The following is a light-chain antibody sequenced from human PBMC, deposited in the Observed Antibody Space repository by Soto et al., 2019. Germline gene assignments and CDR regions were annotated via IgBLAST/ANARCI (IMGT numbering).Light chain of an antibody. CDR1: QSLLYSNGNNY. Sequence: DVLMTQSPLSLPVTPGEPASISCRSSQSLLYSNGNNYMDWYLQKAGQSPQLLIYLGSNRASGVPDRFSGSGSGTDFTLKISRVEAEDVGVYYCMQSLHTPPTFGQGTKVEIK. CDR2: LGS. CDR3: MQSLHTPPT. V-gene: IGKV2-28*01. J-gene: IGKJ1*01.